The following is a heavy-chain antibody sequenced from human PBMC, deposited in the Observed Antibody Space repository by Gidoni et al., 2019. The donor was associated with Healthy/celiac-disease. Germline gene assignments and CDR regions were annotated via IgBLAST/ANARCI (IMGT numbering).Heavy chain of an antibody. CDR3: ARGVEAAASRANWYFDL. CDR1: GGSISSYY. CDR2: IYTSGST. D-gene: IGHD6-13*01. J-gene: IGHJ2*01. V-gene: IGHV4-4*07. Sequence: QVQLQESGPGLVKPSETLSLTCTVSGGSISSYYWSWIRQPAGKGLEWIGSIYTSGSTNYNPSLKSRVTMSVDTSKNQFSLKLSSVTAADTAVYYCARGVEAAASRANWYFDLWGRGTLVTVSS.